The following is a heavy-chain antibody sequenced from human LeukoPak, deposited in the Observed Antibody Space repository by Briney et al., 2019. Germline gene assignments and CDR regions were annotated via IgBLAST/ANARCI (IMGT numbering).Heavy chain of an antibody. CDR3: ARPIVGASPFDY. D-gene: IGHD1-26*01. Sequence: GGSLRLSCAASGFTFSSYSMNWVRQAPGKGLEWVSSISSSSSYIYYADSVKGRFTISRDNAKNSLYLQMNSLRAEDTAVYYCARPIVGASPFDYWGQGTLVTVSS. CDR1: GFTFSSYS. CDR2: ISSSSSYI. V-gene: IGHV3-21*01. J-gene: IGHJ4*02.